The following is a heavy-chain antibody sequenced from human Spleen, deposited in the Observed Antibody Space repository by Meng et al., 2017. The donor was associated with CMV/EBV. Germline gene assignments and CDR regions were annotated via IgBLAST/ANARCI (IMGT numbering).Heavy chain of an antibody. Sequence: SETLSLTCTVSGDSISSSGYYWGWIRQPPGKGLEWIGTIHYGGSTYYNPSLARRVSISIDASKSQFSLRLRSVTAADTAVYYCARDAWCSTTNCYHIWGQGTMVTVSS. D-gene: IGHD2-2*01. J-gene: IGHJ3*02. CDR2: IHYGGST. CDR3: ARDAWCSTTNCYHI. CDR1: GDSISSSGYY. V-gene: IGHV4-39*07.